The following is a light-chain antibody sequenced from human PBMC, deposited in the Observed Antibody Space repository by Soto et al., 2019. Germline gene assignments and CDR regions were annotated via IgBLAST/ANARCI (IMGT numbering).Light chain of an antibody. Sequence: EIVMTQSPGTLSALPGHSATLPCRASQSVGSNIAWSQQRPGQAPRLLIYAASTRAAGVPIRFSGSGSGTEFTLTITSLQSDDFAVYYCQQYNQWSPITFGQGTRLEIK. V-gene: IGKV3-15*01. CDR3: QQYNQWSPIT. CDR2: AAS. CDR1: QSVGSN. J-gene: IGKJ5*01.